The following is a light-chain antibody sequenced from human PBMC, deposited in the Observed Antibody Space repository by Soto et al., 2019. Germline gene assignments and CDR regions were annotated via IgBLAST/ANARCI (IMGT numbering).Light chain of an antibody. Sequence: EIVLTQSPGTLSLSPGERATLSCRASQSVNSRYLAWYQQKPGQAPRLIMSGASSRATGIPDRFSGTGSGTDFTLTISRLEPEDSAVYYCQQSGVSFGQGTRLEIK. CDR1: QSVNSRY. CDR2: GAS. J-gene: IGKJ5*01. V-gene: IGKV3-20*01. CDR3: QQSGVS.